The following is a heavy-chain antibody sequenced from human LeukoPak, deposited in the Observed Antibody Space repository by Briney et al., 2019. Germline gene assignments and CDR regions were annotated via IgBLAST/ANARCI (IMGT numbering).Heavy chain of an antibody. CDR3: AREDTAPDAFDI. CDR2: IWNDGSNK. CDR1: GFTFSSDG. Sequence: GRSLRLSCAASGFTFSSDGMHWVRQAPHKGLDRVAVIWNDGSNKYYADSVKGRFTISRNNSKNTLYLQMNSVRAEDTAVYYCAREDTAPDAFDIWGQGTMVTVSS. J-gene: IGHJ3*02. V-gene: IGHV3-33*01. D-gene: IGHD5-18*01.